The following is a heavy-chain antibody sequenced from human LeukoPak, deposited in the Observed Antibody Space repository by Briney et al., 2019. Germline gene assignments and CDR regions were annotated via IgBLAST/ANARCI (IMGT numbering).Heavy chain of an antibody. CDR2: IKQDGSEK. Sequence: GGTLRLSCAASGFTFSSYGMSWVRQAPGKGLEWVANIKQDGSEKYYVDSVKGRFTISRDNAKNSLYLQMNSLRAEDTAVYYCARDRYYDILTGYYKGDAIFDYWGQGTLVTVSS. D-gene: IGHD3-9*01. CDR1: GFTFSSYG. V-gene: IGHV3-7*01. J-gene: IGHJ4*02. CDR3: ARDRYYDILTGYYKGDAIFDY.